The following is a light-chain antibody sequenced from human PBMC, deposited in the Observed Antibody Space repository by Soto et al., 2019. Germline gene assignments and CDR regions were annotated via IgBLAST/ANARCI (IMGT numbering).Light chain of an antibody. J-gene: IGLJ1*01. Sequence: QSVVTQPPSASGTPGQRVTISCSGSSSNIGSNTVNWYQQVPGTAPKLLIYSNNQRPSGVPDRFSGSKSGTAASLAISGLQSEDEADYYCGAWDDSLKGYVFGSGTKLTVL. CDR2: SNN. CDR1: SSNIGSNT. V-gene: IGLV1-44*01. CDR3: GAWDDSLKGYV.